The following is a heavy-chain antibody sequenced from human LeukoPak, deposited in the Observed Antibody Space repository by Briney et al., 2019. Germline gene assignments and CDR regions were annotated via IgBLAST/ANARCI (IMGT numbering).Heavy chain of an antibody. V-gene: IGHV3-21*04. CDR3: AKAVGSGSYASPAFDI. CDR2: ISSSSSYI. J-gene: IGHJ3*02. CDR1: GFTFSSYS. Sequence: PGGSLRLSCAASGFTFSSYSMSWVRQAPGKGLEWVSSISSSSSYIYYADSVKGRFTISRDNAKNSLYLQMNSLRAEDTALYYCAKAVGSGSYASPAFDIWGQGTMVTVSS. D-gene: IGHD3-10*01.